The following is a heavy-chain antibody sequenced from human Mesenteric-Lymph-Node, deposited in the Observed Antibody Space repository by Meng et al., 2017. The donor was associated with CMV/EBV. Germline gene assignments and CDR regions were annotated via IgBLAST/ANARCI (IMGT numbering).Heavy chain of an antibody. V-gene: IGHV3-30*03. D-gene: IGHD4-17*01. CDR2: ISYDGSNK. J-gene: IGHJ6*02. Sequence: GGSLRLSCAASGFTFSSYSMNWVRQAPGKGLEWVAVISYDGSNKYYADSVKGRFTISRDNSKNTLYLQMNSLRAEDTAVYYCARDGDYGDYTYYYYYGMDVWGQGTTVTVSS. CDR1: GFTFSSYS. CDR3: ARDGDYGDYTYYYYYGMDV.